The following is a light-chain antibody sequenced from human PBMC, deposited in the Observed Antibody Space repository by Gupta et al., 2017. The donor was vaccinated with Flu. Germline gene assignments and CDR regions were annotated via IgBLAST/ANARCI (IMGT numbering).Light chain of an antibody. CDR2: KAS. V-gene: IGKV1-5*03. J-gene: IGKJ2*04. CDR3: QQYSSYCS. Sequence: DIQMTQSPSTLSASVGDRVTITCRASQSISSWLAWYQQKPGKAPKLLIYKASSLESGVPSRFSGSGSGTEFTLTISSLQPDGFATYYCQQYSSYCSFGQGTKLEIK. CDR1: QSISSW.